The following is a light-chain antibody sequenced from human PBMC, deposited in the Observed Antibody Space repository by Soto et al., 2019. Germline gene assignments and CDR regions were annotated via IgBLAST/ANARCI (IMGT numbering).Light chain of an antibody. CDR2: SAS. CDR3: QHYGTSPST. CDR1: QGISGNY. J-gene: IGKJ4*02. V-gene: IGKV3-20*01. Sequence: DTVLTQSPATLSLSSGDRATLSCRASQGISGNYLAWYQQKPGQPPMLLIYSASTWDPGVPDRFSGSGSGTDFTLTISRLEPEDFAVYYCQHYGTSPSTFGRGTKVEIK.